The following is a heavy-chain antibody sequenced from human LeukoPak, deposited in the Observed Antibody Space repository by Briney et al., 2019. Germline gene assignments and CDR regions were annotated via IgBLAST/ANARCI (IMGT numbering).Heavy chain of an antibody. CDR2: IDYSGST. Sequence: SETLSLTCTVSGGSISSSSYYWGWIRQPPGKGLEWIGSIDYSGSTYYNPSLKSRVTISVDTSKNQFSLKLSSVTAADTAVYYCARDFITMVRGADFYWFDPWGQGTLVTVSS. J-gene: IGHJ5*02. V-gene: IGHV4-39*07. CDR1: GGSISSSSYY. CDR3: ARDFITMVRGADFYWFDP. D-gene: IGHD3-10*01.